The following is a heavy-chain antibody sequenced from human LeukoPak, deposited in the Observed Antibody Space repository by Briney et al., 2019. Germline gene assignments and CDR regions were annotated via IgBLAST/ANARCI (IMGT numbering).Heavy chain of an antibody. J-gene: IGHJ4*02. CDR1: GGSISISSYY. V-gene: IGHV4-39*01. CDR2: IYYSGST. CDR3: ARHERFLSGSGSYD. Sequence: PSETLSLTCTVCGGSISISSYYWGWIRQPPGKGLEWIGSIYYSGSTYYNPSLKSRVTISVDTSKNQFSLKLSSVTAADTAVYYCARHERFLSGSGSYDWGQGTLVTVSS. D-gene: IGHD3-10*01.